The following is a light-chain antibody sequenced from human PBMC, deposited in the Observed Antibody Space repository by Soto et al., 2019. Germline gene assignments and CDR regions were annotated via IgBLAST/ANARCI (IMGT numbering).Light chain of an antibody. Sequence: QPVLTQSPSASASLGASVKPTCTLSSGHSSYAIAWHQQQPEKGPRYLMKVNSDGSHSKGDGIPDRFSGSSSGAERYLTISSLQSEDEADYYCQTWGTGIWVFGGGTKVTVL. CDR3: QTWGTGIWV. V-gene: IGLV4-69*01. CDR1: SGHSSYA. J-gene: IGLJ3*02. CDR2: VNSDGSH.